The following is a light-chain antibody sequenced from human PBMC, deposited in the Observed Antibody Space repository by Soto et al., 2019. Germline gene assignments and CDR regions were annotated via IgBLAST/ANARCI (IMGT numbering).Light chain of an antibody. CDR3: QQYNNWPFVT. J-gene: IGKJ1*01. CDR2: GAS. CDR1: QSVSSN. Sequence: EIVMTQSPATLSVSPGERATLSCRASQSVSSNLAWYQQKPGQAPRLLIYGASTRATGIPARFSGSGSGTEFTLTISSLQSEDFAVYYCQQYNNWPFVTFGQGTKVKIK. V-gene: IGKV3-15*01.